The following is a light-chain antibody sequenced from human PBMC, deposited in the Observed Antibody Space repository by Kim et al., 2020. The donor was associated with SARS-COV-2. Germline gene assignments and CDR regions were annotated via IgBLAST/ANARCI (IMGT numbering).Light chain of an antibody. Sequence: ASVGDRVTITCRASQSINSWLAWYQQKPGKAPNLLIYKASNLESGVPSRFSGSGSGTEFTLTISSLQPDDFATYYCQQYNSYPITFGGGTKVDIK. V-gene: IGKV1-5*03. CDR2: KAS. J-gene: IGKJ4*01. CDR3: QQYNSYPIT. CDR1: QSINSW.